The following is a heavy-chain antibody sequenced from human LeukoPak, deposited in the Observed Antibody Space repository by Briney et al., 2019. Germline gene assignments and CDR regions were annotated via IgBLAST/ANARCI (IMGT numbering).Heavy chain of an antibody. V-gene: IGHV1-2*02. CDR3: AIGRYSSSQGVYFDY. CDR1: GYTFTGYY. J-gene: IGHJ4*02. CDR2: INPNSGGT. Sequence: ASVKVSCKASGYTFTGYYMHWVRQAPGQGLEWMGWINPNSGGTNYAQKFQGRVTMTRDTSISTAYMELSSLRSEDTAVYYCAIGRYSSSQGVYFDYWGQGTLVTVSS. D-gene: IGHD6-13*01.